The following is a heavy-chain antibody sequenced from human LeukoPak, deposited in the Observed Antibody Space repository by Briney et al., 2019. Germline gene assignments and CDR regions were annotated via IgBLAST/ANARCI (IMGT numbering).Heavy chain of an antibody. J-gene: IGHJ5*02. D-gene: IGHD6-13*01. Sequence: SETLSLTCTVSGGSINGYYWSWIRQPAGKGLEWIGRIYNSESINYNPSPKSRVTMSIDTSKNQFSLKLKSVTAADTAVYYRARDRSSSYTRDWFDPWGQGALVTVSS. CDR1: GGSINGYY. CDR3: ARDRSSSYTRDWFDP. CDR2: IYNSESI. V-gene: IGHV4-4*07.